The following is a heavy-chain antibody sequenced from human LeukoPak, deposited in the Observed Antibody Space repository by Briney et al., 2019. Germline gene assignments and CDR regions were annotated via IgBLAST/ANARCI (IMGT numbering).Heavy chain of an antibody. CDR1: GGSISSSSYY. CDR3: AVQPYYYDTSGDSVR. Sequence: PSETLSLTCTVSGGSISSSSYYWGWIRQPPGKGLEWIGSIYYSGSTYYNPSLKSRVSISVDTSNNQFSLKLSSVTAADTAVFYCAVQPYYYDTSGDSVRWGQGTLVTVSS. D-gene: IGHD3-22*01. J-gene: IGHJ4*02. CDR2: IYYSGST. V-gene: IGHV4-39*01.